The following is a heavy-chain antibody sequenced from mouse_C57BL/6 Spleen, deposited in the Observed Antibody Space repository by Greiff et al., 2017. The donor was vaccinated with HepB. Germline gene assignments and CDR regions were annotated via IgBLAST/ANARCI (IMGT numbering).Heavy chain of an antibody. D-gene: IGHD1-1*01. CDR1: GYTFTSYW. V-gene: IGHV1-55*01. CDR2: IYPGSGST. CDR3: ARPYYGSSYLFAY. J-gene: IGHJ3*01. Sequence: QVQLQQPGAELVKPGASVKMSCKASGYTFTSYWITWVKQRPGQGLEWIGDIYPGSGSTNYNEKFKSKATLTVDTSSSTAYMQLSSLTSEDSAVYYCARPYYGSSYLFAYWGRGTLVTVSA.